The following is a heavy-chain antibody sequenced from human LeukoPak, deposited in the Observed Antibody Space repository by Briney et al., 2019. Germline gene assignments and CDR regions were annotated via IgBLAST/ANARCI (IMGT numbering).Heavy chain of an antibody. D-gene: IGHD1-26*01. J-gene: IGHJ5*02. CDR2: IIPISCTT. CDR3: ARKLRLGGNWFDP. V-gene: IGHV1-69*13. Sequence: ASVKVSCKTSGGTFTSYAITWVRQAPGQGLEWMGKIIPISCTTNYAQKFQGRVTFTADESTSTAYMELSSHRSEDTALYYCARKLRLGGNWFDPWGQGTLVTVSS. CDR1: GGTFTSYA.